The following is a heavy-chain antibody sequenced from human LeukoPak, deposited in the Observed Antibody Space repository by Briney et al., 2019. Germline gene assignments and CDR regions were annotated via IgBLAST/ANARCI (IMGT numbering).Heavy chain of an antibody. D-gene: IGHD6-19*01. CDR2: IYPGDSDT. CDR3: ARQPAGNTAAFDY. V-gene: IGHV5-51*01. Sequence: GESLKISFKGSGYSFTSHWIGWVRPKPGKGLEWMGIIYPGDSDTRYSPSFQGQVTISADKSISTASLQWSSLKASDTAMYYCARQPAGNTAAFDYWGQGTLVTVSS. J-gene: IGHJ4*02. CDR1: GYSFTSHW.